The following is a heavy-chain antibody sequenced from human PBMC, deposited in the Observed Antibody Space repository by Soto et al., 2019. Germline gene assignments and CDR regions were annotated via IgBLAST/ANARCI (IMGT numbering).Heavy chain of an antibody. V-gene: IGHV3-30-3*01. CDR3: ARDMFELELRSYYGMDV. Sequence: QVQLVESGGGVVQPGRSLRLSCAASGFTFSSYAMHWVRQAPGKGLEWVAVISYDGSNKYYADSVKGRFTISRDNSKNTLYLQMNGLRADDTAVYYCARDMFELELRSYYGMDVWGQGTTVTVSS. CDR1: GFTFSSYA. CDR2: ISYDGSNK. J-gene: IGHJ6*02. D-gene: IGHD1-7*01.